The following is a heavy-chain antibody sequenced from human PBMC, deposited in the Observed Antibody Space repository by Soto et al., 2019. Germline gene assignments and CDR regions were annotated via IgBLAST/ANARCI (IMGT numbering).Heavy chain of an antibody. J-gene: IGHJ3*02. Sequence: GASVKVSCKASGYTFTGYYMHWVRQAPGQGLEWMGWINPNSGGTNYAQKFQGRVTMTRDTSISTAYMELSRLRSDDTAVYYCARDKRYYVPGAFDIWGPGTMVTVSS. CDR1: GYTFTGYY. V-gene: IGHV1-2*02. D-gene: IGHD3-3*01. CDR3: ARDKRYYVPGAFDI. CDR2: INPNSGGT.